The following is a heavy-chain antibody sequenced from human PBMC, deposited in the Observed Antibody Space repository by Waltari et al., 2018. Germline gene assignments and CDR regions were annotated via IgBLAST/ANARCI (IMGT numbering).Heavy chain of an antibody. Sequence: QLQLQESGPGLVKPSETLSLTCTVSGGSISSSSYYWGWIRQPPGKGLEWIGSIYYRGSTYYNPSLKSRVTISVDTSKNQFSLKLSSVTAADTAVYYCARHIAAEPYGAFDIWGQGTMVTVSS. CDR3: ARHIAAEPYGAFDI. V-gene: IGHV4-39*01. D-gene: IGHD6-13*01. J-gene: IGHJ3*02. CDR1: GGSISSSSYY. CDR2: IYYRGST.